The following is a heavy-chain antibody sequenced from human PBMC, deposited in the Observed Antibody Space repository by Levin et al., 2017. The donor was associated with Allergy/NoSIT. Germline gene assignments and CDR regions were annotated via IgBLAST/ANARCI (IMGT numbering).Heavy chain of an antibody. V-gene: IGHV3-74*01. CDR2: INSDGSST. J-gene: IGHJ4*02. CDR1: GFTFSRSW. CDR3: ARGGGGLDY. D-gene: IGHD3-10*01. Sequence: PGGSLRLSCAASGFTFSRSWMEWVRQAPGKGLVWVSRINSDGSSTSYADSVKGRFTISRDNAKNTLYLQMNSLRAEDAAVYYCARGGGGLDYWGQGTLVTVSS.